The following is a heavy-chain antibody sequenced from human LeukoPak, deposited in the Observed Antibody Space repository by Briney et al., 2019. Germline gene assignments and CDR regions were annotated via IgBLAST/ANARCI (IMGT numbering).Heavy chain of an antibody. Sequence: GGSLRLSCAASGFTFSNYAMSWVRQAPGKGLEWVSGISRSGEVTYYADSVRGRFTISRDSSKNTLHLQMNSLRAEDTAIYYCAKDDRTNFASGRRSFDYWGQGTLVTVSS. CDR1: GFTFSNYA. CDR2: ISRSGEVT. J-gene: IGHJ4*02. CDR3: AKDDRTNFASGRRSFDY. D-gene: IGHD3-10*01. V-gene: IGHV3-23*01.